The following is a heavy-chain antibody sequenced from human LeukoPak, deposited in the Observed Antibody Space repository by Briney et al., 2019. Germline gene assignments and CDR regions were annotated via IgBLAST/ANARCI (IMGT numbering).Heavy chain of an antibody. J-gene: IGHJ4*02. Sequence: SETLSLTCTVSGGSISSYYWSWIRQPPGKGLEWIGYIYYSGSTNYNPSLKSQVTISVDTSKNQFSLKLSSVTAADTAVYYCARHAAIGGSGWYGFDYWGQGTLVTVSS. V-gene: IGHV4-59*08. CDR3: ARHAAIGGSGWYGFDY. CDR1: GGSISSYY. CDR2: IYYSGST. D-gene: IGHD6-19*01.